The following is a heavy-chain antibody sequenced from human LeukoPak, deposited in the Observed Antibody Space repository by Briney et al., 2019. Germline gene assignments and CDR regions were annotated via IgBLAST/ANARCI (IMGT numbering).Heavy chain of an antibody. V-gene: IGHV3-73*01. D-gene: IGHD4-11*01. Sequence: GGSLRLSCAASGFTLSDSSVYWVRQASGKGLEWLGRIRSKANNYAISYAASVKGRFTVSRDDSKNMAYLQMSGLRTEDTAIYYCTRLGDYSEAGGYWGQGTLVTVSS. J-gene: IGHJ4*02. CDR3: TRLGDYSEAGGY. CDR2: IRSKANNYAI. CDR1: GFTLSDSS.